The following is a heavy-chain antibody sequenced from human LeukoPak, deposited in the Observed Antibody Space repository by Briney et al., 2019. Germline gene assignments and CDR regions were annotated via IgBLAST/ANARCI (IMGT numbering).Heavy chain of an antibody. CDR3: AKDRWGYYDSSGYSILRLGD. D-gene: IGHD3-22*01. J-gene: IGHJ4*02. Sequence: GGPLSFSCAPSGLPFTTNPITWSPQAPGKGLKGSPVISVVGGSTYYADSVRGRFTISRDNSKNTLYLQMNSLRAEDTAVYYCAKDRWGYYDSSGYSILRLGDWGQGTLVTVSS. CDR2: ISVVGGST. CDR1: GLPFTTNP. V-gene: IGHV3-23*01.